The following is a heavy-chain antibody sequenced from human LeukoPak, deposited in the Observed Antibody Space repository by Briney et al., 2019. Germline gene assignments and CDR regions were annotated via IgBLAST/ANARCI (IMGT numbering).Heavy chain of an antibody. CDR1: GGTFSSYA. D-gene: IGHD4-17*01. V-gene: IGHV1-69*05. J-gene: IGHJ3*02. CDR3: ARDGAHDYGDWDAFDI. Sequence: SVKVSCKGSGGTFSSYAISWVRQAPGQGLEWMGGIIPIFGTANYAQKFQGRVTITTDESTSTAYMELSSLRSEDTAVYYCARDGAHDYGDWDAFDIWGQGTMVTVSS. CDR2: IIPIFGTA.